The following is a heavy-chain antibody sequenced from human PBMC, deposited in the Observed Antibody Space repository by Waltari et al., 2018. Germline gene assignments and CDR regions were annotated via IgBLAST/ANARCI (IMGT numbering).Heavy chain of an antibody. D-gene: IGHD6-19*01. CDR2: LSYDGGNK. J-gene: IGHJ4*02. CDR1: GFTFSNYG. V-gene: IGHV3-30*18. Sequence: QVQLVESGGGVVQPGRSLRLSCAASGFTFSNYGMHRVRQAPGKGLEWVPVLSYDGGNKFYADSVKGRFTISRDNSNNTLYLQMSSLRTEDTGVYYCAKDGSGWYSAGLDYWGQGTLVTVSS. CDR3: AKDGSGWYSAGLDY.